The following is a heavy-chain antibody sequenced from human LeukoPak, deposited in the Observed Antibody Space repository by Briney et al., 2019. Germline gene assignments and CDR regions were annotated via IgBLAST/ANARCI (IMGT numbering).Heavy chain of an antibody. J-gene: IGHJ4*02. D-gene: IGHD5-18*01. CDR3: AKDLGVWILYYFDY. V-gene: IGHV3-30*18. CDR2: ISYDGSNK. Sequence: PGGSLRLSCAASGFTFSSYRMHWVRQAPGKGLEWVAVISYDGSNKYYADSVKGRFTISRDNSKNTLYLQMNSLRAEDTAVYYCAKDLGVWILYYFDYWGQGTLVTVSS. CDR1: GFTFSSYR.